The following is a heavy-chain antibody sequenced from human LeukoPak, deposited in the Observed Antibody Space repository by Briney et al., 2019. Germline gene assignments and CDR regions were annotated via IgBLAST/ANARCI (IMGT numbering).Heavy chain of an antibody. CDR2: IWYDGSNK. D-gene: IGHD4-23*01. J-gene: IGHJ4*02. CDR3: ARGSDYGGVIGVDS. Sequence: GGSLRLSCAASGFTFSSYGMHWVRQAPGKGLEWVAVIWYDGSNKYYADSVKGRFTISRDNSMNTLYLHMNSLKTEDTAVFYCARGSDYGGVIGVDSWGQGTLVTVSS. CDR1: GFTFSSYG. V-gene: IGHV3-33*01.